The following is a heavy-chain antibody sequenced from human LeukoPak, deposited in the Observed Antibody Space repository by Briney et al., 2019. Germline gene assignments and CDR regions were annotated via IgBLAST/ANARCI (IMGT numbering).Heavy chain of an antibody. J-gene: IGHJ4*02. CDR3: ARTNGDLDY. CDR2: MNPKSGYA. CDR1: GYTFINYD. V-gene: IGHV1-8*01. Sequence: GASVKVSCKTFGYTFINYDINWVRQATGQRLEWVGWMNPKSGYAGSAQKFQGRVTMTRDTSISTAYMELRSLNSEDTAVYYCARTNGDLDYWGQGTLLPVSS.